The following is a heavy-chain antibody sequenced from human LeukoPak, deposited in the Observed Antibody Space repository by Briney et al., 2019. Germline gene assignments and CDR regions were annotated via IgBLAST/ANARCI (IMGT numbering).Heavy chain of an antibody. CDR2: ISNTGSTI. V-gene: IGHV3-48*03. CDR3: ARGGAADY. J-gene: IGHJ4*02. CDR1: GCTFSSYE. D-gene: IGHD1-26*01. Sequence: GGSLRLSCAASGCTFSSYEMNWVRQAPGKGLEWVSYISNTGSTIYYADSVKGRFTISRDNAKNSLYLQMNSLRAEDTAAYYCARGGAADYWGQGTLVTVSS.